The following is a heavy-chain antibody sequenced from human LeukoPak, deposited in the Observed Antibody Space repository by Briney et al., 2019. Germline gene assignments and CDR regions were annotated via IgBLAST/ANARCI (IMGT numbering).Heavy chain of an antibody. CDR3: ARGPISWFGEFNHFDP. J-gene: IGHJ5*02. CDR2: ITGGGNTI. CDR1: GFTFSDYY. V-gene: IGHV3-11*01. Sequence: KSGGSLRLSCAASGFTFSDYYMSWIRQAPGKGLEWVSYITGGGNTIYYADSVKGRFTISRDNTKNSLYLQMNSLRAEDTAVYYCARGPISWFGEFNHFDPWGQGTLVTVSS. D-gene: IGHD3-10*01.